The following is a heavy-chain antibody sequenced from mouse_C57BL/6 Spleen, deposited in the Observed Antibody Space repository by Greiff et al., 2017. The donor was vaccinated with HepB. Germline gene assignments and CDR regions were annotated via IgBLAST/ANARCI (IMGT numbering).Heavy chain of an antibody. CDR2: INPSNGGT. Sequence: VQLQQPGTELVKPGASVKLSCKASGYTFTSYWMHWVKQRPVHGLEWIGNINPSNGGTNYNEKFKSKATLSVSKSSSSAYMQLSSLTSEDSTVYYSARKLYFGSSYGFAYWGQGTLVAVST. D-gene: IGHD1-1*01. CDR3: ARKLYFGSSYGFAY. J-gene: IGHJ3*01. CDR1: GYTFTSYW. V-gene: IGHV1-53*01.